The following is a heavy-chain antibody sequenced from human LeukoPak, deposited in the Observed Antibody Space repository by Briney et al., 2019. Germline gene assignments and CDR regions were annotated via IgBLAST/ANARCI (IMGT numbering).Heavy chain of an antibody. CDR3: ARDLDSSTWYFDL. CDR2: IYYSGST. CDR1: GGSISSYY. V-gene: IGHV4-59*06. D-gene: IGHD6-13*01. J-gene: IGHJ2*01. Sequence: SETLSLTCTVSGGSISSYYWSWIRQHPGKGLEWIGYIYYSGSTYYNPSLKSRVTISVDTSKNQFSLKLSSVTAADTAVYYCARDLDSSTWYFDLWGRGTLVTVSS.